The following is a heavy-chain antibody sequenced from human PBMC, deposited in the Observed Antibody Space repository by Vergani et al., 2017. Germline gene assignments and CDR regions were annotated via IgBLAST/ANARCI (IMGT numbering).Heavy chain of an antibody. CDR1: GFTFSSYG. J-gene: IGHJ6*02. D-gene: IGHD6-19*01. Sequence: QVQLVESGGGVVQPGGSLRLSCAASGFTFSSYGMHWVRQAPGKGLEWVAFIRYDGSNKYYADSVKGRFTIARDNSKNTLYLQMNSLRAEDTAVYYCAKDYEKVAGNYYYYGMDVWGQGTTVTVSS. CDR2: IRYDGSNK. V-gene: IGHV3-30*02. CDR3: AKDYEKVAGNYYYYGMDV.